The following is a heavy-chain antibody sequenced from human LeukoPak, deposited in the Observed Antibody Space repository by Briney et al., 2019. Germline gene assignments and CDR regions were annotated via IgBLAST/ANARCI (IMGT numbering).Heavy chain of an antibody. J-gene: IGHJ4*02. D-gene: IGHD6-13*01. CDR3: AKGGGSSWYRVEYFDY. V-gene: IGHV3-23*01. CDR1: GFTFSSYG. CDR2: ISGSGGST. Sequence: PGGSLRLSCAASGFTFSSYGMSWVRQAPGKGLEWVSAISGSGGSTYCADSVKGRFTISRDNSKNTLYLQMNSLRAEDTAVYYCAKGGGSSWYRVEYFDYWGQGTLVTVSS.